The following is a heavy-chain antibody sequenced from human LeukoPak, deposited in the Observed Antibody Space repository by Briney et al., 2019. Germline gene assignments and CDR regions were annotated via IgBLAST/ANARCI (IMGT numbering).Heavy chain of an antibody. CDR2: VYYVGST. J-gene: IGHJ4*02. V-gene: IGHV4-59*11. CDR1: GASIRSHH. Sequence: SETLSLTCTVSGASIRSHHWTWIRQPPGKGLEWIGNVYYVGSTSSSPSLKSRVTISLDTSKNQFSLEMNYVTAAETAVYYCARSGDSSAYYSFWGQGILVTVSS. D-gene: IGHD3-22*01. CDR3: ARSGDSSAYYSF.